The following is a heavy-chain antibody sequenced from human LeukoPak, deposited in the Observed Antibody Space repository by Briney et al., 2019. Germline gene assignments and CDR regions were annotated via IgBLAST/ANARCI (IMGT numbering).Heavy chain of an antibody. CDR3: ARALQFYLFDY. CDR1: GYTFTSYG. J-gene: IGHJ4*02. CDR2: INPNSGGT. D-gene: IGHD2/OR15-2a*01. Sequence: ASVKVSCKASGYTFTSYGITWVRQAPGQGLEWMGWINPNSGGTNYAQKFQGRVTMTRDTSISTAYMELSRLRSDDTAVYYCARALQFYLFDYWGQGTLVTVSS. V-gene: IGHV1-2*02.